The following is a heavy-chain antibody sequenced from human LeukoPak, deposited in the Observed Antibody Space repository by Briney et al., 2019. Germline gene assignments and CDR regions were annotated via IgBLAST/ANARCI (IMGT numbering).Heavy chain of an antibody. J-gene: IGHJ4*02. V-gene: IGHV4-4*07. D-gene: IGHD6-6*01. Sequence: SETLSLTCTVYGVSISIYFWSWIRQPAGKALEWIGRIYSTGRTDYNPSLKSRATTSVDTSSIQFSLKLTSVTAADTAVYFCAREGYRSSPRPFYYWGQGTLVTVSS. CDR2: IYSTGRT. CDR3: AREGYRSSPRPFYY. CDR1: GVSISIYF.